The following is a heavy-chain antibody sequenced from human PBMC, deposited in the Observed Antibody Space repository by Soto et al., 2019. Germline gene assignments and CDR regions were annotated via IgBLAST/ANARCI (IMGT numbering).Heavy chain of an antibody. CDR3: ARGGARAVAATFDY. V-gene: IGHV4-4*07. CDR2: IYTSGNI. CDR1: GGSISVYY. Sequence: PSETLSLTCTVSGGSISVYYWSWIRHTAGKGLEWIGRIYTSGNIDYSPSLKSRVTMSVDTSKNQFSLNLTSVTAADTAVYYCARGGARAVAATFDYWGQGSPVTVSS. J-gene: IGHJ4*02. D-gene: IGHD2-15*01.